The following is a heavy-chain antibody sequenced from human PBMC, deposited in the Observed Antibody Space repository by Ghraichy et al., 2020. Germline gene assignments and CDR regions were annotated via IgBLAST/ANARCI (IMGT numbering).Heavy chain of an antibody. CDR3: ARDVHDILTGYPVYGMDV. J-gene: IGHJ6*02. Sequence: ASVKVSCKASGYTFTGYYMHWVRQAPGQGLEWMGWINPNSGGTNYAQKFQGWVTMTRDTSISTAYMELSRLRSDDTAVYYCARDVHDILTGYPVYGMDVWGQGTTVTVSS. CDR1: GYTFTGYY. V-gene: IGHV1-2*04. D-gene: IGHD3-9*01. CDR2: INPNSGGT.